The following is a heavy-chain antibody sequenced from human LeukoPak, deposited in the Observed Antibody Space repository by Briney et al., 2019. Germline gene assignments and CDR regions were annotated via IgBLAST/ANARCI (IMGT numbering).Heavy chain of an antibody. Sequence: ASVKVSCKASGYTFTSYDINWVRQATGQGLEWMAYMNPNSGNTGYAQTFQGRVTITWNTSINTAYMELSSLRSDDTALYHCAREGLDVWGQGTVVTVSS. J-gene: IGHJ3*01. CDR2: MNPNSGNT. V-gene: IGHV1-8*01. CDR1: GYTFTSYD. CDR3: AREGLDV.